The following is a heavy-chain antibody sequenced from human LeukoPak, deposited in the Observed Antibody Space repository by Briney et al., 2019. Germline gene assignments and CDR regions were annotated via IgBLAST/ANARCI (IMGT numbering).Heavy chain of an antibody. J-gene: IGHJ4*02. V-gene: IGHV3-74*01. D-gene: IGHD1-7*01. Sequence: GGSLRLSCAASGFTFTAYWIHCVRQAPGKWLMWVSRINSDGSSTHSADSVKGRFTISRDNAKSTLYLQMNSLRAEYTAVYYCARDRSGTNDYWGQGTLVMVS. CDR1: GFTFTAYW. CDR2: INSDGSST. CDR3: ARDRSGTNDY.